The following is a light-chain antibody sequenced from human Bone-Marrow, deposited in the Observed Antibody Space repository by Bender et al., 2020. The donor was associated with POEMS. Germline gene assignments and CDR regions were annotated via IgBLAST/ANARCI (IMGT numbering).Light chain of an antibody. Sequence: QSVLTQPPSASGTPGQSVIISCSGTDSNFGGNNVNWYQHLPGTAPRLVVYSNYQRPSGVPARFSGSKSGTSASLAISDIQSEDEADYYCISYAGNNNFVLGSGTRVTVL. J-gene: IGLJ1*01. CDR1: DSNFGGNN. CDR2: SNY. V-gene: IGLV1-44*01. CDR3: ISYAGNNNFV.